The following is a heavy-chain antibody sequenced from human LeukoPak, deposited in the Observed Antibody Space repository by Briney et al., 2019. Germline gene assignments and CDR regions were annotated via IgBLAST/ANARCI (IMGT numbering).Heavy chain of an antibody. CDR3: ARDRKAGGSGWYSEPIGY. CDR2: ISSSSSYI. J-gene: IGHJ4*02. V-gene: IGHV3-21*01. Sequence: KPGGSLRLSCAASGFTFSSYSMNWVRQAPGKGLEWVSSISSSSSYIYYADSVKGRFTIPRDNAKNSLYLQMNSLRAEDTAVYYCARDRKAGGSGWYSEPIGYWGQGTLVTVSS. D-gene: IGHD6-19*01. CDR1: GFTFSSYS.